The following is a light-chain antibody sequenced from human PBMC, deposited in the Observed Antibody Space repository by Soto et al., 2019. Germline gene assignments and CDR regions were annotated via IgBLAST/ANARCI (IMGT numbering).Light chain of an antibody. CDR3: HPCYSSPYT. CDR2: WAS. V-gene: IGKV4-1*01. CDR1: QSVLYSSNNKNG. Sequence: DIVMTQSPDSLGVSLGERVTINCKSSQSVLYSSNNKNGLVWYQQKPGQPPKELIDWASNRESGVPDRFSGSGSGTDFTLTTSSLQAEDVAVYYCHPCYSSPYTFGQGTKLEIK. J-gene: IGKJ2*01.